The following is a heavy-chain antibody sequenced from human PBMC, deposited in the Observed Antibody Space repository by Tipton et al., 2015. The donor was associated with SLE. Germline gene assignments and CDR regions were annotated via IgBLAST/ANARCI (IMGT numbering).Heavy chain of an antibody. Sequence: TLSLTCTVSGGSVSSNNYYWGWIRQPPGKGLEWIGTIYHSGSTYYNPSLQSRVTMSVDTSKNQFSLKLSSVTAADTAVYRCARRPYDFWSPHDAFDFWGQGTMVTVSS. CDR1: GGSVSSNNYY. CDR2: IYHSGST. V-gene: IGHV4-39*07. D-gene: IGHD3-3*01. J-gene: IGHJ3*01. CDR3: ARRPYDFWSPHDAFDF.